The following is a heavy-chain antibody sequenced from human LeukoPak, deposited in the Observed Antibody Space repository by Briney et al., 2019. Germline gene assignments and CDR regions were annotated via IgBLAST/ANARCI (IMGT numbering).Heavy chain of an antibody. V-gene: IGHV3-49*04. J-gene: IGHJ4*02. Sequence: PGGSLRLSCTASGFTFGDDAMSWVRQAPGKGLEWVGFIRSKAYGGTTEYAASVKGRFTISRDDSKSIAYLQVNSLKTEDTAVYYCSRVRGYSYGYGDYWGQGTLVTVSA. CDR3: SRVRGYSYGYGDY. D-gene: IGHD5-18*01. CDR1: GFTFGDDA. CDR2: IRSKAYGGTT.